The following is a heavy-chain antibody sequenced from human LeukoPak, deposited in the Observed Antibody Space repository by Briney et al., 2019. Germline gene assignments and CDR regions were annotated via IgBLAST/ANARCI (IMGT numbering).Heavy chain of an antibody. Sequence: GGSLRLSCAASGFTFSNYWMNWVRQAPGKGLEWVANIKQDGSEKYYVDSVKGRFSISRDNAKNSLYLQMSSLRAEDTAVYYCARWRWRLLWNWFAPWGQGTLVTVSS. D-gene: IGHD2-21*02. CDR3: ARWRWRLLWNWFAP. CDR2: IKQDGSEK. V-gene: IGHV3-7*01. CDR1: GFTFSNYW. J-gene: IGHJ5*02.